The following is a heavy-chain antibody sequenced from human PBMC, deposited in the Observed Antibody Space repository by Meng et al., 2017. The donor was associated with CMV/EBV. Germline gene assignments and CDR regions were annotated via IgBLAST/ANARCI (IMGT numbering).Heavy chain of an antibody. D-gene: IGHD2-2*01. J-gene: IGHJ6*02. V-gene: IGHV3-7*01. CDR1: GFTFSSYW. CDR2: IKQDESEK. CDR3: ARADIVVVPAARKVYYYYGMDV. Sequence: GESLKISCAASGFTFSSYWMSWVRQAPGKGLEWVANIKQDESEKYYVNSVKGRFTISRDNAKNSLYLQMNSLRAEDTAVYYCARADIVVVPAARKVYYYYGMDVWGQGTTVTVSS.